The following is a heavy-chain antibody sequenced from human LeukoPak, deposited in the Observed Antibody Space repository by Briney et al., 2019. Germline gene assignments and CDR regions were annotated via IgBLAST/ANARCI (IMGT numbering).Heavy chain of an antibody. CDR1: GGSISSSNW. D-gene: IGHD6-19*01. V-gene: IGHV4-4*02. Sequence: SGTLSLTCAVSGGSISSSNWWSWARQPPGKGLEWIGEIYHSGSTNYNPSLKSRVTISVDTSKNQFSLKLSSVTAADTAVYYCATKRPQWLVTAGVYYYYYYMDVWGKGTTVTVSS. CDR2: IYHSGST. J-gene: IGHJ6*03. CDR3: ATKRPQWLVTAGVYYYYYYMDV.